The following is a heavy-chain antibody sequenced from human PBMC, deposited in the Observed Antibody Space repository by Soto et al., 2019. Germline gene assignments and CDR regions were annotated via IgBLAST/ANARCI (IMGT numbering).Heavy chain of an antibody. CDR3: AKNREYCTNGACYDY. V-gene: IGHV3-23*01. D-gene: IGHD2-8*01. J-gene: IGHJ4*01. Sequence: GGSPRLSCAASGFTFSSCAMIWVRQAPWKWLDWVPAISGSSGSIYYKESAQGRFTISRDNSENTLYLEMNSLRAEDTAIYYCAKNREYCTNGACYDYWGQGTLVTVSS. CDR1: GFTFSSCA. CDR2: ISGSSGSI.